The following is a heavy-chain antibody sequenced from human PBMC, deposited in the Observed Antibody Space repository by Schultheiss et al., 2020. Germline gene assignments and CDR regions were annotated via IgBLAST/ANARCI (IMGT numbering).Heavy chain of an antibody. CDR3: ARNRGYGAAFDY. CDR2: IIPIFGTA. V-gene: IGHV1-69*13. J-gene: IGHJ4*02. D-gene: IGHD4-17*01. Sequence: SVKVSCKASGGTFSSYAISWVRQAPGQGLEWMGGIIPIFGTANYAQKFQGRVTITADESTSTAYMELSSLRSEDTAVYYCARNRGYGAAFDYWGQGTLVTVAS. CDR1: GGTFSSYA.